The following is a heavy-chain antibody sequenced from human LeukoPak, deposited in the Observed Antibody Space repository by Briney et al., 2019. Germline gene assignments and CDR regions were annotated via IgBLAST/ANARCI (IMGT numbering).Heavy chain of an antibody. D-gene: IGHD2-15*01. V-gene: IGHV4-39*01. CDR2: IYYSGST. CDR1: GGSISSSNYY. Sequence: SETLSLTCTVSGGSISSSNYYWGWIRQPPGKGLEWIGSIYYSGSTYYNPSLKSRVTISVDTSKNQFSLKLSSVTAADTAVYYCAGSDRGTWRFDYWGQGTLVTVSS. J-gene: IGHJ4*02. CDR3: AGSDRGTWRFDY.